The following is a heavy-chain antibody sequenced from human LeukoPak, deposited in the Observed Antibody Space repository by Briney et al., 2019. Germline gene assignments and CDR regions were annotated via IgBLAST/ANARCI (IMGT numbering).Heavy chain of an antibody. J-gene: IGHJ1*01. Sequence: SETLSLTCTVSGGSISSSSYYWGWIRQPPGKGLEWIGSIYYSGSTYYNPSLKSRVTISVDTSKNQFSLKLSSVTAADTAVYYCARHFVSAYIVVVPAAIPNWGQGTLVTVSS. V-gene: IGHV4-39*01. D-gene: IGHD2-2*01. CDR3: ARHFVSAYIVVVPAAIPN. CDR2: IYYSGST. CDR1: GGSISSSSYY.